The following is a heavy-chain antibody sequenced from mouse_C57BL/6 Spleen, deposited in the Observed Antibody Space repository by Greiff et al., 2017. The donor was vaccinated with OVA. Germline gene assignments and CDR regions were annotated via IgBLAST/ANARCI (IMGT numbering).Heavy chain of an antibody. CDR2: ISSGSSTI. Sequence: DVKLQESGGGLVKPGGSLKLSCAASGFTFSDYGMHWVRQAPEKGLEWVAYISSGSSTIYYADTVKGRFTISRDNAKNTLFLQMTSLRSEDTAMYYCARPNYSSRYYYYAMDYWGQGTSVTVSS. V-gene: IGHV5-17*01. CDR1: GFTFSDYG. CDR3: ARPNYSSRYYYYAMDY. D-gene: IGHD1-1*01. J-gene: IGHJ4*01.